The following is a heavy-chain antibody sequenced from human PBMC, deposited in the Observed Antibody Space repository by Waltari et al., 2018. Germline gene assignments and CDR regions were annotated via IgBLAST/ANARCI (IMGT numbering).Heavy chain of an antibody. Sequence: QVQLVHSGAEVKKPGASVKVSCKASGYTFTGYYMHWVRQAPGQGLEWMGRINPNSGGTNYAQKFQGRVTMTRDTSISTAYMELSRLRSDDTAVYYCARAHGSGSPCGDYWGQGTLVTVSS. CDR2: INPNSGGT. CDR3: ARAHGSGSPCGDY. D-gene: IGHD3-10*01. J-gene: IGHJ4*02. CDR1: GYTFTGYY. V-gene: IGHV1-2*06.